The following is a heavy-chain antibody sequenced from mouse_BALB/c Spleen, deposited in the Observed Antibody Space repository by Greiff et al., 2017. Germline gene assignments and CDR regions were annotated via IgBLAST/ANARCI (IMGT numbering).Heavy chain of an antibody. D-gene: IGHD1-1*02. CDR3: ARLNEGWDY. Sequence: DVMLVESGGGLVKPGGSLKLSCAASGFTFSSYAMSWVRQTPEKRLEWVATISSGGSYTYYPDSVKGRFTISRDNAKNTLYLQMSSLRSEDTAMYYCARLNEGWDYWGQGTTLTVSS. J-gene: IGHJ2*01. CDR1: GFTFSSYA. V-gene: IGHV5-9-1*01. CDR2: ISSGGSYT.